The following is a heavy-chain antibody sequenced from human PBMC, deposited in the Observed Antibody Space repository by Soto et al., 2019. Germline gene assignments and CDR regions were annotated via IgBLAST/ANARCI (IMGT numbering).Heavy chain of an antibody. D-gene: IGHD6-13*01. Sequence: ASVKVSCKASAGTFSSYAISWVRQAPGQGLEWMGGIIPIFGTANYAQKFQGRVTITADESTSTASMGLSSLRTEDTAVYYCAIVGSSPPTLYYVYYGMDVWGQGTTVTVSS. V-gene: IGHV1-69*13. CDR3: AIVGSSPPTLYYVYYGMDV. CDR2: IIPIFGTA. CDR1: AGTFSSYA. J-gene: IGHJ6*02.